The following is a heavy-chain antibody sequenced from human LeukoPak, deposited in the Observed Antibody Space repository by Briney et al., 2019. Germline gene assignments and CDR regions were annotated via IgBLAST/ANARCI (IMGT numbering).Heavy chain of an antibody. D-gene: IGHD1-26*01. V-gene: IGHV4-39*07. CDR3: ARDGVGATTGY. Sequence: SETLSLTCTVSGGSISSSSYYWGWIRQPPGKGLEWIGSIYYSGSTYYNPSLKSRVTISVDTSKNQFSLKLSSVTAADTAVYYCARDGVGATTGYWGQGTLVTVSS. CDR2: IYYSGST. J-gene: IGHJ4*02. CDR1: GGSISSSSYY.